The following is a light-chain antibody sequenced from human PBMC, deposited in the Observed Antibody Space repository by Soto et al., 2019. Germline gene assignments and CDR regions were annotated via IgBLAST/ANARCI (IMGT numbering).Light chain of an antibody. V-gene: IGLV2-18*02. CDR2: EVS. CDR1: SSDVGSYNR. CDR3: SSYTSSDPYV. J-gene: IGLJ1*01. Sequence: QSALTQPPSVSGSPGQSVAISCTGTSSDVGSYNRVSWYQQSPGTAPKLMIYEVSNRPSGVPDRFSGSKSGNTASLTISGLQAEDEADYYCSSYTSSDPYVFGTGTKVTVL.